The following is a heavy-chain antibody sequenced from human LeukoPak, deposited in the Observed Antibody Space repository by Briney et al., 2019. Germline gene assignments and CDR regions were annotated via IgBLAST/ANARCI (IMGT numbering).Heavy chain of an antibody. D-gene: IGHD2-2*02. J-gene: IGHJ5*02. V-gene: IGHV1-18*01. Sequence: ASVKVSCKASGYTFTSYGISWVRQAPGQGLGWMGWISAYNGNTNYAQKLQGRVTMTTDTSTSTAYMELRSLRSDDTAVYYCAREALGYTQSAIAFDPWGQGTLVTVSS. CDR3: AREALGYTQSAIAFDP. CDR1: GYTFTSYG. CDR2: ISAYNGNT.